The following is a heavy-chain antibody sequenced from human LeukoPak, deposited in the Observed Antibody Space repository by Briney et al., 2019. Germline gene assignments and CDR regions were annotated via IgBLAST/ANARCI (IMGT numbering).Heavy chain of an antibody. V-gene: IGHV4-61*02. D-gene: IGHD3-9*01. J-gene: IGHJ4*02. CDR2: IYTSGST. CDR1: GGSISSGSYY. CDR3: AREYDILTGSLGY. Sequence: SQTLSLTCTVSGGSISSGSYYWSWIRQPAGKGLEWIGRIYTSGSTNYNPSLKSRVTISVDTSKNQFSLKLSSVTAADTAVYYCAREYDILTGSLGYWGQGTLVSVSS.